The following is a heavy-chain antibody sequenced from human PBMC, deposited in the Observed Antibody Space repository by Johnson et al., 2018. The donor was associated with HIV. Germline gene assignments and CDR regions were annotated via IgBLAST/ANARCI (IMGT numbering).Heavy chain of an antibody. D-gene: IGHD5-18*01. J-gene: IGHJ3*02. V-gene: IGHV3-74*01. CDR2: INSDGSST. CDR3: ARDPTEPAPRQRWLWGRRGSEAFDI. CDR1: GFSFSSYW. Sequence: VQLVESGVAVVQPGRSLRLSCAASGFSFSSYWMHWVRQAPGKGLVWVSRINSDGSSTSYADSVKGRFTISRDNAKNTLYLQMNSLRAEDTAVYYCARDPTEPAPRQRWLWGRRGSEAFDIWGQGTMVTVSS.